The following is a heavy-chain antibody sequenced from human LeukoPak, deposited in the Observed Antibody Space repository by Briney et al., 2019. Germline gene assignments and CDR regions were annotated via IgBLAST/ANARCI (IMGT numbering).Heavy chain of an antibody. V-gene: IGHV4-59*08. D-gene: IGHD6-13*01. J-gene: IGHJ4*02. CDR2: IYYSGST. Sequence: SETLSLTCTVSVGSISSYYWSWIRQTPGKGLERGGDIYYSGSTNYNPPLKSRVPISVATSKNQFSLKLSSVTAADTAVYYCARHTDIAPLSSLKYWGQGTLVTVSS. CDR3: ARHTDIAPLSSLKY. CDR1: VGSISSYY.